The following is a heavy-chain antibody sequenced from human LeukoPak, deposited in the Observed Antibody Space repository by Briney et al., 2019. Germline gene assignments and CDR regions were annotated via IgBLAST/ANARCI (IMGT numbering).Heavy chain of an antibody. J-gene: IGHJ5*02. D-gene: IGHD1-1*01. CDR2: LTGRGDSA. V-gene: IGHV3-23*01. CDR3: AKRGNTISFFDP. Sequence: PGGSLRLSCGASGFTFSNYAMYWVRQAPGKGLGWVSGLTGRGDSAYCADSVKGRFTISRDNSKNTLYLEMNSLRADDAAVYYCAKRGNTISFFDPWGQGTLVTVSS. CDR1: GFTFSNYA.